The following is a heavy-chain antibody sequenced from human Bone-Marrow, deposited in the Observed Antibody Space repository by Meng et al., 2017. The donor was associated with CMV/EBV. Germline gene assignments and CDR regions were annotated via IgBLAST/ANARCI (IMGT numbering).Heavy chain of an antibody. CDR2: IYYSGST. CDR1: GGSISNYY. D-gene: IGHD6-13*01. V-gene: IGHV4-59*01. J-gene: IGHJ5*02. CDR3: ARDLREQLVSNWFDP. Sequence: SETLSLTCTVSGGSISNYYWGWIRQPPGKGLEWIGYIYYSGSTNYNPSLKSRVTISVHTSKIQFSLKRSSVTAADTAVYYCARDLREQLVSNWFDPWGQGTRVTVSS.